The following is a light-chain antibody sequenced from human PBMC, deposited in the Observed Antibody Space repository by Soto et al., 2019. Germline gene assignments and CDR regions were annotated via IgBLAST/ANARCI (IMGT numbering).Light chain of an antibody. Sequence: QSALTQPPSASGSPGQSVTISCTGTSSDIGTYRYVSWYQQHPGKAPKLIIYEVSKRPSGVPDRFSGSKSGNTASLTVSVLQAEDEADYYCNSYAGSDNLVFGGGTKLTVL. CDR3: NSYAGSDNLV. CDR2: EVS. CDR1: SSDIGTYRY. V-gene: IGLV2-8*01. J-gene: IGLJ3*02.